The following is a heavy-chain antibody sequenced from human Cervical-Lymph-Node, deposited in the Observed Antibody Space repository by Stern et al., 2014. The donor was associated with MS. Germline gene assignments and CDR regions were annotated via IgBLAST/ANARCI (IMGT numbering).Heavy chain of an antibody. V-gene: IGHV4-59*01. CDR3: VASSGGNFDY. D-gene: IGHD2-8*02. Sequence: VQLQESGPGLVKPSETLSLTCTVSGGSMSSYYWSWIRQSPGKGLEWIGYIHYSEITNYNPSLKSLVTISLDKSKNQFSLKLSSVTAADTAIYYCVASSGGNFDYWGQGTLVTVSS. J-gene: IGHJ4*02. CDR2: IHYSEIT. CDR1: GGSMSSYY.